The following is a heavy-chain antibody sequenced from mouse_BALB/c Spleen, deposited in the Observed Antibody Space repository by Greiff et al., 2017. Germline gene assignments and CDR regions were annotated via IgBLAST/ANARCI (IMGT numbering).Heavy chain of an antibody. CDR2: IDPFNGGT. V-gene: IGHV1-28*01. D-gene: IGHD1-2*01. Sequence: EVQLQQSGPELMKPGASVKISCKASGYSFTSYYMHWVKQSHGKSLEWIGYIDPFNGGTSYNQKFKGKATLTVDKSSSTAYMHLSSLTSEDSAVYYCAREAFTTAQWVADWGQGTLVTVSA. J-gene: IGHJ3*01. CDR1: GYSFTSYY. CDR3: AREAFTTAQWVAD.